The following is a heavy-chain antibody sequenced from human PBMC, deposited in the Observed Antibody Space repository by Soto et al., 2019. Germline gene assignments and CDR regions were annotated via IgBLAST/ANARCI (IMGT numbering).Heavy chain of an antibody. Sequence: QVQLQESGPGLVKPSQTLSLTCTVSVASISSGGYYWSWIRQHPGEGLEWIGYIYYSGTTSYNPSLASRVIVSVDSSKNQDPLKLSSVTDADTAVYYCARESKYDTSGYRPWFAPWGQGTLVTVSS. CDR1: VASISSGGYY. CDR3: ARESKYDTSGYRPWFAP. D-gene: IGHD3-22*01. J-gene: IGHJ5*02. CDR2: IYYSGTT. V-gene: IGHV4-31*03.